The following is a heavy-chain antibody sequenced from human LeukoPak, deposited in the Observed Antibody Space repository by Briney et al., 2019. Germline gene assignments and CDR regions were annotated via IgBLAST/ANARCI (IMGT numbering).Heavy chain of an antibody. CDR3: ARSVEGYCSGGSCYSYYYYMDV. D-gene: IGHD2-15*01. Sequence: SETLSLTCAVYGGSFSSYYWSWIRQPPGKGLEWIGYIYYSGSTNYNPSLKSRVTISVDTSKNQFSLKLSSVTAADTAVYYCARSVEGYCSGGSCYSYYYYMDVWGKGTTVTVSS. CDR1: GGSFSSYY. J-gene: IGHJ6*03. V-gene: IGHV4-59*01. CDR2: IYYSGST.